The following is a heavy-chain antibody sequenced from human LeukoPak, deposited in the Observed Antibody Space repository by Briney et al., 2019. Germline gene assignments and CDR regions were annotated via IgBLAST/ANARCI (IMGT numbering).Heavy chain of an antibody. CDR1: GFTFSDYY. J-gene: IGHJ6*02. Sequence: PGGSLRLSCAASGFTFSDYYMSWIPQAPGKGLEWVSYISSSGSTIYYADSVKGRFTISRDNAKNSLYLQMNSLRAEDTAVYYCARDYYDSSGYYGYYYYGMDVWGQGTTVTVSS. CDR3: ARDYYDSSGYYGYYYYGMDV. V-gene: IGHV3-11*04. D-gene: IGHD3-22*01. CDR2: ISSSGSTI.